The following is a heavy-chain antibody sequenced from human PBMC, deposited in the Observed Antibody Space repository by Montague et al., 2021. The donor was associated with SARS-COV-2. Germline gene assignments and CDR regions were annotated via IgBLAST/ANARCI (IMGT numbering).Heavy chain of an antibody. J-gene: IGHJ5*02. CDR1: GGSITAYY. D-gene: IGHD2-2*01. CDR3: GRLGPERYCSVSTCSPS. Sequence: SETLSLTCSVSGGSITAYYWTWIRQPPGKGLEWIGYTFHSGSTNYNPSLKSRVTISVDKSKNQFSLELSSVTAADTAVYYCGRLGPERYCSVSTCSPSWGQGTLVTVSP. CDR2: TFHSGST. V-gene: IGHV4-59*01.